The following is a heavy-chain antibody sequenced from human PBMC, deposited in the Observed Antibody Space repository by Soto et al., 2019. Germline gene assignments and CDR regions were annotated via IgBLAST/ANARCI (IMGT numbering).Heavy chain of an antibody. CDR1: GFTFNSYG. J-gene: IGHJ6*02. CDR2: IWYDGSNK. Sequence: VGSLRLSCAASGFTFNSYGMHWVRQAPGKGLEWVAVIWYDGSNKYYADSVKGRFTISRDNSKNTLYLQMNSLRAEDTAVYYCARDPLYYDFWSGYLYLYYYYGMDVWGQGTTVT. D-gene: IGHD3-3*01. V-gene: IGHV3-33*01. CDR3: ARDPLYYDFWSGYLYLYYYYGMDV.